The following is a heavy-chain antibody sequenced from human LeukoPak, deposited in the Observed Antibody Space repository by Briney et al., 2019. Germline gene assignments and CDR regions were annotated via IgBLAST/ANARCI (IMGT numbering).Heavy chain of an antibody. V-gene: IGHV3-30-3*01. Sequence: GGSLRLSCAASGFTFSSYAMHWVRQAPGKGLEWVAVISYDGSNKYYADSVKGRFTISRDNSKNTLYLQMNSLRAEDTAVYYCAKGLMVYAIRGSFDYWGQGTLVTVSS. J-gene: IGHJ4*02. CDR1: GFTFSSYA. D-gene: IGHD2-8*01. CDR3: AKGLMVYAIRGSFDY. CDR2: ISYDGSNK.